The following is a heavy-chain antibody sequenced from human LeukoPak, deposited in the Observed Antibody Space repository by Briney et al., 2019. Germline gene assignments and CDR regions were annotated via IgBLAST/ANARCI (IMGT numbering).Heavy chain of an antibody. CDR3: AKVLSGVPAAIWSGRPPHY. D-gene: IGHD2-2*01. J-gene: IGHJ4*02. V-gene: IGHV3-23*01. CDR1: GFTFSSYA. Sequence: PGGSLRLSCAASGFTFSSYAMSWVRQAPGKGLEWVSAISGSGGSTYYADSVKGRFTISRDNSKNTLYLQMNSLRAEDTAVYYCAKVLSGVPAAIWSGRPPHYWGQGTLVTVSS. CDR2: ISGSGGST.